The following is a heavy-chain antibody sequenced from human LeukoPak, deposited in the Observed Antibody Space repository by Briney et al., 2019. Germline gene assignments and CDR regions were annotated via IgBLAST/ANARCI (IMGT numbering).Heavy chain of an antibody. V-gene: IGHV3-53*01. CDR3: AKDSGYCSSTSCYSQH. CDR2: IYSGGST. J-gene: IGHJ1*01. CDR1: GFTVSSNY. D-gene: IGHD2-2*02. Sequence: GGSLRLSCAASGFTVSSNYMSWVRQAPGKGLEWVSVIYSGGSTYYADSVKGRFTISRDNSKNTLYLQMNSLRAEDTAVYYCAKDSGYCSSTSCYSQHWGQGTLVTVSS.